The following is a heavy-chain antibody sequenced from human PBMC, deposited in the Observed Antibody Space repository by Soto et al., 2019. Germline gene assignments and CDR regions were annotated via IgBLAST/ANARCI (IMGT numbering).Heavy chain of an antibody. CDR1: GDSVSSNSAA. CDR2: TYYRSKWYN. J-gene: IGHJ6*02. D-gene: IGHD5-18*01. V-gene: IGHV6-1*01. Sequence: SRTLSLTCAISGDSVSSNSAAWNWIRQSPSRGLEWLGRTYYRSKWYNDYAVSVKSRITINPDTSKNQFSLQLNSVTPEDTAVYYCARAKSGYSYGFYYYYYRMDVWGQGTSVTVS. CDR3: ARAKSGYSYGFYYYYYRMDV.